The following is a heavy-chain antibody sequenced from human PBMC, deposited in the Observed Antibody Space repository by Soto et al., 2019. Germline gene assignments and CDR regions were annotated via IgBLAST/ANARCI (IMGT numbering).Heavy chain of an antibody. J-gene: IGHJ3*02. CDR2: INPSGGST. Sequence: QVLLAQSGAEVKKPGASVKVSCKTSGYTFTSYIIQWVRQAPGQGLEWVGMINPSGGSTNYAQKFQGRVTVTRDTSTSTVHMDLSSLRSEDTAVYYCGRVRTRDYWSGYSPVDIWGQGTMVTVSS. CDR3: GRVRTRDYWSGYSPVDI. V-gene: IGHV1-46*01. CDR1: GYTFTSYI. D-gene: IGHD3-3*01.